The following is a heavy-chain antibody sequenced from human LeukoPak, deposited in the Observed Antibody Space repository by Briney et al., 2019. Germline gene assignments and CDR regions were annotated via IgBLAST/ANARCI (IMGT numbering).Heavy chain of an antibody. D-gene: IGHD2-2*01. CDR3: ARVKVLPAAPAFYFDY. J-gene: IGHJ4*02. CDR2: INHSGST. CDR1: GGSFSGYY. V-gene: IGHV4-34*01. Sequence: SETLSLSCAVYGGSFSGYYWSWSRQPPGKGLEWIGEINHSGSTNYNPSLKSRGTISVHTSKNQFSLKLSSVTAADTAVYYCARVKVLPAAPAFYFDYWGQGRLVTVSS.